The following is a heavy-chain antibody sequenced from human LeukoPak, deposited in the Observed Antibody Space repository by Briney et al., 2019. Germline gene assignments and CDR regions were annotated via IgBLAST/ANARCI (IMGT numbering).Heavy chain of an antibody. D-gene: IGHD2-2*01. CDR2: IYYSGST. CDR3: ARGVVPAASDY. V-gene: IGHV4-59*12. Sequence: SETLSLTCNVSGGSISSDCWSWIRQPPGKGLEWIGYIYYSGSTKYNPSLKSRVTISVDTSKNQFSLKLSSVTAADTAVYYCARGVVPAASDYWGQGTLVTVSS. CDR1: GGSISSDC. J-gene: IGHJ4*02.